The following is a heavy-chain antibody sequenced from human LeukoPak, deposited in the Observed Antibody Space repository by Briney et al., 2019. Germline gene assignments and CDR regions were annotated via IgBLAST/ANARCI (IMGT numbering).Heavy chain of an antibody. CDR2: ISGSGGST. CDR1: GFTFSSYG. D-gene: IGHD3-10*01. Sequence: PGGSLRLSCAASGFTFSSYGMSWVRQAPGKGLEWVSGISGSGGSTYYADSVKGRFTISRDNSKNTLYLQMNSLRAEDTAVYYCAKPTSGSVDYWGQGTLVTVSS. V-gene: IGHV3-23*01. J-gene: IGHJ4*02. CDR3: AKPTSGSVDY.